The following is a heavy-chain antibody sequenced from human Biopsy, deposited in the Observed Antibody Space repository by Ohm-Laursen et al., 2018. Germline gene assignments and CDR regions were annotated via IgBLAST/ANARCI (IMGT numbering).Heavy chain of an antibody. D-gene: IGHD2-21*02. CDR1: GYAFHTYY. CDR2: INPSGRYT. V-gene: IGHV1-46*02. Sequence: ALVKVSCNASGYAFHTYYMHWVRQAPGQGLEWLGYINPSGRYTRNAQSFQGRVTMTRDTSTSTVYMELSGLTSDDTAVYYCARPRGTATAIADGLDYWGQGTLVTVSS. J-gene: IGHJ4*02. CDR3: ARPRGTATAIADGLDY.